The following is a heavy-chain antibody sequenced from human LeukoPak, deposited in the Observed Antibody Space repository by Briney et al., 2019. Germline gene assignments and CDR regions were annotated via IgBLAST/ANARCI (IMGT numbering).Heavy chain of an antibody. CDR3: VRDSRYSSGWYGY. Sequence: ASVKVSCKASGYTFSAYCMHWVRQAPGQGLEWMGWINPKSGGTNYAQQFQDRVTMTRDTSISSTYMELSRLKSDDTAVYYCVRDSRYSSGWYGYWGQGTLVTVSS. J-gene: IGHJ4*02. D-gene: IGHD6-19*01. CDR1: GYTFSAYC. V-gene: IGHV1-2*02. CDR2: INPKSGGT.